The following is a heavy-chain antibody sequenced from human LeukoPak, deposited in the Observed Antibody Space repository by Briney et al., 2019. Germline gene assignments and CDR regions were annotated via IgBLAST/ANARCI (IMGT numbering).Heavy chain of an antibody. CDR3: ARAPYYGDYIGGGDYYYYYMDV. J-gene: IGHJ6*03. Sequence: SETLSLTCSVSGASISNYYWNWIRQPPGKGLEWIGYIYYSGSTNYNPSLKSRVTISVDTSKNQFSLRLSSVTAADTAVYYCARAPYYGDYIGGGDYYYYYMDVWGKGTTVTVSS. V-gene: IGHV4-59*01. CDR1: GASISNYY. D-gene: IGHD4-17*01. CDR2: IYYSGST.